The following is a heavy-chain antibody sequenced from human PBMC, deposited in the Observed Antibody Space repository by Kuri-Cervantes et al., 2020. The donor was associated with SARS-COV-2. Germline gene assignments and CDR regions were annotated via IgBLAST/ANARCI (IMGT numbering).Heavy chain of an antibody. Sequence: SVKVSCKASGGTFSNYTINWVRQAAGQGLEGMGRIIPLLGIPNYAQKFRGRVTITADKSTTTTYMELSRLRSEDTAIYYCAGDFGRSWVQPYYMDVWGKGTTVTVSS. J-gene: IGHJ6*03. CDR2: IIPLLGIP. CDR1: GGTFSNYT. D-gene: IGHD3-3*01. CDR3: AGDFGRSWVQPYYMDV. V-gene: IGHV1-69*04.